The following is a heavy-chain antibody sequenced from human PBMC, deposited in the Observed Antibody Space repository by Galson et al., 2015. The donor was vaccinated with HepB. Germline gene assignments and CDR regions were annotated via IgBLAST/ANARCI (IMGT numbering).Heavy chain of an antibody. V-gene: IGHV5-10-1*01. CDR1: GYSFTTYW. CDR3: ARLMVEYGSGSYALDL. Sequence: QSGAEVKKPGESLSISCTDSGYSFTTYWITWVRQMPGKGLEWMGRIDPDDPYIDYSQSFQGHVTISVDKTITTAYLQWSTLKASDTSMYYCARLMVEYGSGSYALDLWGQGTMVTISS. J-gene: IGHJ3*01. CDR2: IDPDDPYI. D-gene: IGHD3-10*01.